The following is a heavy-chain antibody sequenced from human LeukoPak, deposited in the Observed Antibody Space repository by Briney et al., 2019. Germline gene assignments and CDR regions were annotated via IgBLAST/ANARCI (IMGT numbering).Heavy chain of an antibody. CDR2: ISYDGSHK. J-gene: IGHJ4*02. V-gene: IGHV3-30*03. Sequence: GGSLRLSCAASGFTFSSYGMHWVRQASGKGLEWVAVISYDGSHKYYADSVKGRFTISRDNFENTLYLQMNSLRAEDTAVYYCARASDYTVTDPIDYWGQGTLVTVSS. CDR1: GFTFSSYG. D-gene: IGHD4-17*01. CDR3: ARASDYTVTDPIDY.